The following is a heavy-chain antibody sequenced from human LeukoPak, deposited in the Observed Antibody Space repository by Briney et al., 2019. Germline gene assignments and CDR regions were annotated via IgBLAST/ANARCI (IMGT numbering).Heavy chain of an antibody. J-gene: IGHJ4*02. CDR3: ARGSGWYPD. V-gene: IGHV4-59*01. CDR2: IYTSGTT. Sequence: SETLSLTCTVSSGSISRFSWSWIRQSQEKGLESIGCIYTSGTTNYNPSLKSRVTISVDRSKNQVSLKLTSVSAADTAVYYCARGSGWYPDWGQGTLVTVSS. D-gene: IGHD6-19*01. CDR1: SGSISRFS.